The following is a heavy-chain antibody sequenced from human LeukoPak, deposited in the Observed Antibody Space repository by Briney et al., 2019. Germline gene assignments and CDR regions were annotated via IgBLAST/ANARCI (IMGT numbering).Heavy chain of an antibody. CDR2: INHSGST. CDR1: GGSFSGYY. CDR3: ARLRGTLWPRYCSGGSCYYFDY. D-gene: IGHD2-15*01. Sequence: SETLSLTCAVYGGSFSGYYWSWIRQPPGKGLEWIGEINHSGSTNYNPSLKSRVTISVDTSKNQFSLKLSSVTAADTAVYYCARLRGTLWPRYCSGGSCYYFDYWGQGTLVTVSS. J-gene: IGHJ4*02. V-gene: IGHV4-34*01.